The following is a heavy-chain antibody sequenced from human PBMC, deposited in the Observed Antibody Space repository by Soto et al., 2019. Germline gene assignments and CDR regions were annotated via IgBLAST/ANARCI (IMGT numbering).Heavy chain of an antibody. J-gene: IGHJ5*02. CDR2: IVVGSGNT. V-gene: IGHV1-58*01. CDR3: AADGLWFGRTPRGRFDP. Sequence: SVKVSCKASGFTFTSSAVQWVRQARGQRLEWIGWIVVGSGNTNYAQKFQERVTITRDMSTSTAYMELSSLRSEDTAVYYCAADGLWFGRTPRGRFDPWGQGTLVTVSS. CDR1: GFTFTSSA. D-gene: IGHD3-10*01.